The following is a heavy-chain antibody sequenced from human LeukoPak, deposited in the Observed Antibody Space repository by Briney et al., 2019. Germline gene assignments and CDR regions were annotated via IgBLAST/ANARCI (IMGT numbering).Heavy chain of an antibody. D-gene: IGHD3-16*01. CDR3: ARGGIGCFDY. CDR2: INSDGSSA. V-gene: IGHV3-74*01. J-gene: IGHJ4*02. CDR1: GFTFSDYW. Sequence: GGSLRLSCAASGFTFSDYWIHWVRQVPGKGLVWVSHINSDGSSATYADSVKGRLTISRDNARNTVYLQRNSLRAEDTAVYFCARGGIGCFDYWGQGALVTVSS.